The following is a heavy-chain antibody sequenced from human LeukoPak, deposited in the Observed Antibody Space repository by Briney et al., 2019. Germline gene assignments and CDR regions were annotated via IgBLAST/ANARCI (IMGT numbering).Heavy chain of an antibody. D-gene: IGHD3-10*01. CDR1: GYTFINYG. CDR2: VNAYNGDT. J-gene: IGHJ3*02. V-gene: IGHV1-18*01. CDR3: ARVILHDYGSGRYAFDI. Sequence: ASVKVSCKASGYTFINYGITWVRQAPGQGLEWMGWVNAYNGDTNYGQNFQGRVTVTTDTSTSTGYMEVKSLRSDDTAVYYCARVILHDYGSGRYAFDIWGQGTMVTVSS.